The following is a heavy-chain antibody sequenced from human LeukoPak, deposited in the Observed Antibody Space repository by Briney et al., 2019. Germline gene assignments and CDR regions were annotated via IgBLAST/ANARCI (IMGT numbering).Heavy chain of an antibody. J-gene: IGHJ3*02. CDR1: GFTFRTYA. V-gene: IGHV3-30*14. CDR2: ISYDGNNK. D-gene: IGHD5-24*01. Sequence: PGPSLRLSCAASGFTFRTYAMHWVRQAPGKGLEWVTLISYDGNNKYYSDSVMGRFTISRDNSKNTLYLQMDSLRPEDTAVYYCARPRRSEGGSNLRPRYDGFDIWGQGTMITVSS. CDR3: ARPRRSEGGSNLRPRYDGFDI.